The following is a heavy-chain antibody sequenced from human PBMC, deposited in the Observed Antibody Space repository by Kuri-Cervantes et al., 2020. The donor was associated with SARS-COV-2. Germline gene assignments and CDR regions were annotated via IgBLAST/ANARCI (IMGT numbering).Heavy chain of an antibody. Sequence: AGSLRLSCTVSGGSISSYYWSWIRQPAGKGLEWIGRIYTSGSTNYNPSLKSRVTISVDTSKNQFSLKLSSVTAADTAVYYCARHMAGTFDYWGQGTLVTVSS. CDR2: IYTSGST. CDR1: GGSISSYY. CDR3: ARHMAGTFDY. V-gene: IGHV4-4*07. J-gene: IGHJ4*02. D-gene: IGHD2-21*01.